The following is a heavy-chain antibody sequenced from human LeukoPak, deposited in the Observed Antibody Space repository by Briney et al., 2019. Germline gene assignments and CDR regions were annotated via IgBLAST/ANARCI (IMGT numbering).Heavy chain of an antibody. D-gene: IGHD3-3*01. V-gene: IGHV4-59*11. J-gene: IGHJ5*02. CDR1: GGSISSHY. CDR3: ARGPAYGITIFDP. Sequence: SETLSLTCTVSGGSISSHYWSWIRQPPGKGLEWIGYIYYSGSTNYNPSLKSRVTISVDTSKNQFSLKLSSVTAADTAVYYCARGPAYGITIFDPWGQGTLVTVSS. CDR2: IYYSGST.